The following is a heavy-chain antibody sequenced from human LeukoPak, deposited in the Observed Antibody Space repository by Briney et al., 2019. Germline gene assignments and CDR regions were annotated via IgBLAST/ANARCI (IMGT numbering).Heavy chain of an antibody. CDR1: GFTFSSYW. Sequence: GGSLRLSCAASGFTFSSYWMHWVRQAPGKGLVWVSRINSDGSSTSYAASVKGRFTISRDNAKNTLYLQINRLRAEDTAVYYCASLTSRPDYWGQGTLVTVSS. CDR3: ASLTSRPDY. V-gene: IGHV3-74*01. J-gene: IGHJ4*02. D-gene: IGHD3-16*01. CDR2: INSDGSST.